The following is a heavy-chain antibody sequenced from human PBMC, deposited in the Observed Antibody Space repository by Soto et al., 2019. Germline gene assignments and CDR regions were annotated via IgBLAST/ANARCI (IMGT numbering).Heavy chain of an antibody. J-gene: IGHJ5*02. V-gene: IGHV5-51*01. CDR2: IYPSDSDT. CDR1: GYNFAGYW. Sequence: GESLKISCKGSGYNFAGYWIAWVRQMPGKGLELMGIIYPSDSDTRYRPSFQGQVTISADKSISSAYLQWSSLRASDTAMYYCACTKYYDFWSGSKNWFDPWGQGTLVTVSS. CDR3: ACTKYYDFWSGSKNWFDP. D-gene: IGHD3-3*01.